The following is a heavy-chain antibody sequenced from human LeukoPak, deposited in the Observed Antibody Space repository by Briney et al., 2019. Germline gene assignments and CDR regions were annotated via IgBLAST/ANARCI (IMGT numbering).Heavy chain of an antibody. CDR2: ISSSSSYI. J-gene: IGHJ6*02. D-gene: IGHD4-23*01. CDR1: EFTFSSYS. V-gene: IGHV3-21*01. CDR3: ARDGNDSAYYGMDV. Sequence: GGSLRLSCAASEFTFSSYSMNWVRQAPGKGLEWVSSISSSSSYIYYADSVKGRFTISRDNAKNSLYLQMNSLRAEDTAVYYCARDGNDSAYYGMDVWGQGTTVTVSS.